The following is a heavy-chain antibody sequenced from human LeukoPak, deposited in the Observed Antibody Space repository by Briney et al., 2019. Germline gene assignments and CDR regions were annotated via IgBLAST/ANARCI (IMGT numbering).Heavy chain of an antibody. Sequence: GASVKVSCKVSGYTFTGYYMHWVRQAPGQGLEWMGWINPNSGGTNYAQKFQGRVTMTRDTSISTAYMELSRLRSDDTAVYYCARVLASSGQGFDPWGQGTLVTVSS. V-gene: IGHV1-2*02. CDR1: GYTFTGYY. CDR2: INPNSGGT. CDR3: ARVLASSGQGFDP. D-gene: IGHD3-3*01. J-gene: IGHJ5*02.